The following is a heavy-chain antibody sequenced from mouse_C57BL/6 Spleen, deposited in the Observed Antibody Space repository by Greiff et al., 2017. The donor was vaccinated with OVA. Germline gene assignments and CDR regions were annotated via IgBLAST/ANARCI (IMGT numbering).Heavy chain of an antibody. CDR3: GRVTYYGSSSFAC. J-gene: IGHJ3*01. V-gene: IGHV1-42*01. CDR1: GYSFTGYY. Sequence: EVQLQQSGPELVKPGASVKISCKASGYSFTGYYMNWVKQSPEKSLEWIGEINPSTGGTTYNQKFKAKATLTVDKSSSTAYMQLKSLTSEDAAVYCGGRVTYYGSSSFACWGQGTLVTVSA. D-gene: IGHD1-1*01. CDR2: INPSTGGT.